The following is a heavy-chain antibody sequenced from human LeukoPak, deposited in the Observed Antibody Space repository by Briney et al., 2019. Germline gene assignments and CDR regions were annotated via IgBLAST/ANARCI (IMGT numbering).Heavy chain of an antibody. V-gene: IGHV4-34*01. Sequence: SETLSLTCTVSGGSISSYSWSWIRQPPGKGLEWIGEINHSGSTNYNPSRKSRVTISVDTSKNQFSLKLSSVTAADTAVYYCAKKGYYDFWSGYYTEWFDPWGQGTLVTVSS. D-gene: IGHD3-3*01. CDR1: GGSISSYS. CDR2: INHSGST. CDR3: AKKGYYDFWSGYYTEWFDP. J-gene: IGHJ5*02.